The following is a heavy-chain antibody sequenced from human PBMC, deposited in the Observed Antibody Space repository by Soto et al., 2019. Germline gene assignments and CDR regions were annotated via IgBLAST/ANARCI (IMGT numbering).Heavy chain of an antibody. D-gene: IGHD6-19*01. Sequence: EVQLVESGGGLVQPGGSLRLSCAASGFTFSDHYLDWVRQAPGKGLEWVGRSRNKANRYTTDYAASVKGRFTISRDDSKNSLYLQMNSLKTEDTAVYYCARVRAVAVTVYFDYLCQGTLVTFSS. CDR1: GFTFSDHY. CDR3: ARVRAVAVTVYFDY. V-gene: IGHV3-72*01. CDR2: SRNKANRYTT. J-gene: IGHJ4*02.